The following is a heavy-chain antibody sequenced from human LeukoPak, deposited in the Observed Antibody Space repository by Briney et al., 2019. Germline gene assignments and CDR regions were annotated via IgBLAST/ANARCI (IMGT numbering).Heavy chain of an antibody. CDR3: AREALTWGVLKYFDL. CDR1: GYTFTNYV. V-gene: IGHV1-18*01. J-gene: IGHJ2*01. D-gene: IGHD3-10*01. Sequence: ASVKVSCKASGYTFTNYVLSWVRQAPGQGLEWMGWISPYNGNANYAQKFQGRVTMTTDTSTSTAYMELTSLSSDDTAIFYCAREALTWGVLKYFDLWGRGTLVTVSS. CDR2: ISPYNGNA.